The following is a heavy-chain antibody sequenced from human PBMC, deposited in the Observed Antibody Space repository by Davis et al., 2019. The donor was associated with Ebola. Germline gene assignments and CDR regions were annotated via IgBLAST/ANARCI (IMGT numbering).Heavy chain of an antibody. D-gene: IGHD6-13*01. CDR3: ARHGQLTRGIAAALVGS. CDR2: INHSGST. V-gene: IGHV4-34*01. Sequence: PGGSLRLSCAVYGGSFSGYYWSWIRQPPGKGLEWIGEINHSGSTNYNPSLKSRVTISVDTSKNQFSLKLSSVTAADTAVYYCARHGQLTRGIAAALVGSWGQGTLVTVSS. CDR1: GGSFSGYY. J-gene: IGHJ4*02.